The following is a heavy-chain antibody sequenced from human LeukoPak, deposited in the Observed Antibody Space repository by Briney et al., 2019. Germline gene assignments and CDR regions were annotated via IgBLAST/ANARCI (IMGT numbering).Heavy chain of an antibody. CDR3: ARGTMVRGIYYYYYMDV. D-gene: IGHD3-10*01. J-gene: IGHJ6*03. CDR2: IYYSGST. V-gene: IGHV4-59*01. CDR1: GGSISSYY. Sequence: PSETLSLTCTVSGGSISSYYWSWIRQPPGKGLGWIGYIYYSGSTNYNPSLKSRVTISVDTSKNQFSLKLSSVTAADTAVYYCARGTMVRGIYYYYYMDVWGKGTTVTISS.